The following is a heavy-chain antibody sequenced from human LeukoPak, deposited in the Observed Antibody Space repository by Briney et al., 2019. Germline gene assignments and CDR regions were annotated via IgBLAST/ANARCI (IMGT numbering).Heavy chain of an antibody. D-gene: IGHD5-24*01. Sequence: SQTLSLTCAISGDSVSSKSAAWNWIRQSPSRGLEWLGRTFYRSKWNNDYAVSVRSRLTIKPDTSKNQFSLRLNSVTPEDTAVYYCARAGDNHYLGAFDIWGRGTMVTVSS. CDR3: ARAGDNHYLGAFDI. V-gene: IGHV6-1*01. CDR2: TFYRSKWNN. CDR1: GDSVSSKSAA. J-gene: IGHJ3*02.